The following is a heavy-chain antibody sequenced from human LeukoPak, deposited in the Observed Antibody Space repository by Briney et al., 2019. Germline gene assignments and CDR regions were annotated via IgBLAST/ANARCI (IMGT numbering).Heavy chain of an antibody. CDR1: GFTFSSYE. CDR2: ISSSGSTI. J-gene: IGHJ6*04. D-gene: IGHD3-10*02. CDR3: AELGITMIGGV. Sequence: GGSLRLSCAASGFTFSSYEMNWVRQAPGKGLEWVSYISSSGSTIYYADSVKGRFTISKDNVKNSLYLQMNSLRAGGTAVYYCAELGITMIGGVWGKGTTVTISS. V-gene: IGHV3-48*03.